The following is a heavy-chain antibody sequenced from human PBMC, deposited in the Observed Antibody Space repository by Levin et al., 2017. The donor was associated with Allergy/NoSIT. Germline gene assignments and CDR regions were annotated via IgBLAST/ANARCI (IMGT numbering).Heavy chain of an antibody. Sequence: SETLSLTCTVSGGSISSYYWSWIRQPPGKGLEWIGCMYYSGNTNYNPSLKSRVTISLDTSKNQFSLKLSSVTAADTAVYYCARDRLILGGTNYYYSMDVSGQGTTVTVSS. CDR3: ARDRLILGGTNYYYSMDV. D-gene: IGHD1-26*01. CDR1: GGSISSYY. V-gene: IGHV4-59*12. CDR2: MYYSGNT. J-gene: IGHJ6*02.